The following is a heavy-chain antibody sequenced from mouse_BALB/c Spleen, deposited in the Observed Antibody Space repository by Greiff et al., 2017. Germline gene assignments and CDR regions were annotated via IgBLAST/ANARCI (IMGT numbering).Heavy chain of an antibody. CDR2: INPYNGAT. Sequence: VQLQQSGPELVKPGASVKVSCKASGYSFTGYYMHWVKQSHVKSLEWIGRINPYNGATSYNQNFKDKASLTVDKSSSTAYMELHSLTSEDSAVYYCARGDYYGSSHAMDYWGQGTSVTVST. CDR3: ARGDYYGSSHAMDY. CDR1: GYSFTGYY. V-gene: IGHV1-31*01. D-gene: IGHD1-1*01. J-gene: IGHJ4*01.